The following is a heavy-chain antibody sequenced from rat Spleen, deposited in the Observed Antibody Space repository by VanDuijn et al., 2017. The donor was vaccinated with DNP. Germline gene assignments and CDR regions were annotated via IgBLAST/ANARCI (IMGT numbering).Heavy chain of an antibody. D-gene: IGHD1-1*01. CDR1: GFTFSDYY. J-gene: IGHJ2*01. CDR2: IKTDGGST. Sequence: EVQLVESGGGLVQPGRSLKVSCAASGFTFSDYYMAWVRQAPGKGLEWVASIKTDGGSTYYSDSVKGRFTISRDNAENTVYLQMDSLRSEDTATYYCATHSGWFDYWGQGVMVTVSS. CDR3: ATHSGWFDY. V-gene: IGHV5-25*01.